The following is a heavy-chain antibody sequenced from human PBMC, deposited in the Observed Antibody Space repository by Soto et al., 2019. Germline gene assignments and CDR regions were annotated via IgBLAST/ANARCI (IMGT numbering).Heavy chain of an antibody. V-gene: IGHV2-26*01. CDR2: IFSNDQK. CDR1: GFSLSNNRMG. J-gene: IGHJ6*02. CDR3: ARMQTSSGWYNYYYGLDV. D-gene: IGHD6-19*01. Sequence: QVTLKESGPVLVKPTETLTLTCSVSGFSLSNNRMGVSWIRQPPGKALEWLAHIFSNDQKSYSPSLETRLTVSKDTSRSRVVRTLTNMNPVDTGTYYCARMQTSSGWYNYYYGLDVWGQGTTVTVSS.